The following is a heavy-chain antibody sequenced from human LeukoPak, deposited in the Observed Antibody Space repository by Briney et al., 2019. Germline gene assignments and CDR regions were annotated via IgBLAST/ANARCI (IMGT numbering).Heavy chain of an antibody. V-gene: IGHV4-34*01. J-gene: IGHJ4*02. CDR2: INHSGST. CDR1: GGSFSGYY. CDR3: ARAYPILTYYYDSSGSFDY. Sequence: SETLSLTCAVYGGSFSGYYWSWIRQPPGKGLEWIGEINHSGSTNYNPSLKSRVTISVDTSKNQFSLKLSSVTAADTAVYYCARAYPILTYYYDSSGSFDYWGQGTLVTVSS. D-gene: IGHD3-22*01.